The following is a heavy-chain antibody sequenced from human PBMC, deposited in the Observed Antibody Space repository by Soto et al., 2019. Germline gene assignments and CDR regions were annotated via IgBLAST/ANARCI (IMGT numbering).Heavy chain of an antibody. D-gene: IGHD6-13*01. Sequence: QVQLVESGGGVVQPGRSLRLSCAASGFTFSSYAMHWVRQAPGKGLEWVAVISYDGSNKYYADSVKGRFTISRDNSKNTLYLQMNSLRAEDTAVYYCARPAAAGTGTGGGPDYWGQGTLVTVSS. CDR3: ARPAAAGTGTGGGPDY. J-gene: IGHJ4*02. CDR1: GFTFSSYA. V-gene: IGHV3-30-3*01. CDR2: ISYDGSNK.